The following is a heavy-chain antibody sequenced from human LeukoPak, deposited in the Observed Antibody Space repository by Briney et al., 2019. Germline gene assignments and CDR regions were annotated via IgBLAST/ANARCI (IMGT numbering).Heavy chain of an antibody. J-gene: IGHJ4*02. D-gene: IGHD3-10*01. Sequence: PSETLSVTCTVSGGSISSYYWSWIRQPPGKGLEWIGYIYYSGSTNCNPSLKSRVTISVDTSKNQFSLKLSSVTAADTAVYYCARDRGSGFDYRGQGTLVTVSS. CDR3: ARDRGSGFDY. CDR2: IYYSGST. V-gene: IGHV4-59*01. CDR1: GGSISSYY.